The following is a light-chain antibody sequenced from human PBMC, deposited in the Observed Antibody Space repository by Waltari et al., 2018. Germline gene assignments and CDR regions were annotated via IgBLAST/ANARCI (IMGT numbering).Light chain of an antibody. CDR2: SAS. V-gene: IGKV1-9*01. J-gene: IGKJ2*01. Sequence: IRLTQSPSSLSASEGDRVTITCRASQGIQRYLAWYQQNPGKAPKLLIYSASTLQSGVPSRFSGSGFGTDFTLTISSLQPEDFATYYCQQLDSYPYTFGQGTELEIK. CDR3: QQLDSYPYT. CDR1: QGIQRY.